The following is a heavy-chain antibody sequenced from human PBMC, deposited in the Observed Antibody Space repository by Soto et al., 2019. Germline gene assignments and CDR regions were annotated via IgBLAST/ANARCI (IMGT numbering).Heavy chain of an antibody. J-gene: IGHJ4*02. CDR3: AKRQAYDYVWPEQYYFEY. Sequence: VSLRLSCAASGFTFSSYAMSWVRQAPGKGLEWVSAISGSGGSTYYADSVKGRFTISRDNSKNTLYLQMNSLRAEDTAVYYCAKRQAYDYVWPEQYYFEYWGQGTPVTVSS. CDR1: GFTFSSYA. V-gene: IGHV3-23*01. CDR2: ISGSGGST. D-gene: IGHD3-16*01.